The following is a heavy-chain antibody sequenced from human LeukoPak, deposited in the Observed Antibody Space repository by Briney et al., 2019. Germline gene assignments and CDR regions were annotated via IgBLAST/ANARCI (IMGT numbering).Heavy chain of an antibody. CDR2: IYYSGST. V-gene: IGHV4-59*01. D-gene: IGHD3-16*02. Sequence: SETLSLTRTVSGGSISSYYWSWIRQPPGKGLEWIGYIYYSGSTNYNPSLKSRVTISVDTSKNQFSLKLSSVTAADTAVYYCARYIWGSYPTFEDYWGQGTLVTVSS. CDR1: GGSISSYY. CDR3: ARYIWGSYPTFEDY. J-gene: IGHJ4*02.